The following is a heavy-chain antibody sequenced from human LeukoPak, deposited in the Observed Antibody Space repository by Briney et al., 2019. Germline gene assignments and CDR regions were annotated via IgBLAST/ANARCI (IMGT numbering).Heavy chain of an antibody. D-gene: IGHD5-12*01. CDR1: GFTVSSNY. CDR3: ARRVATDFYFDY. CDR2: VYSGGNT. J-gene: IGHJ4*02. V-gene: IGHV3-66*04. Sequence: GGSLRLSCAASGFTVSSNYMSWVRQAPGKGLEWVSVVYSGGNTYYADSVKGRFTISRDNSKNTLYLQMNGLRAEDTAVYYCARRVATDFYFDYWGQGTLVTVSS.